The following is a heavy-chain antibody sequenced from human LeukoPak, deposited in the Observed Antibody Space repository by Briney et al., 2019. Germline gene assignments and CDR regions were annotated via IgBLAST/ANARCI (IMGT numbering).Heavy chain of an antibody. J-gene: IGHJ6*02. CDR3: ARAEVLWFGELLSSSLSYYGMDV. CDR2: IYSGGTT. D-gene: IGHD3-10*01. Sequence: GGSLRLSCAASGFTVSSNYMSWVRQAPGKGLEWVSVIYSGGTTYYADSVKGRFTISRDNSKNTLYLQMDSLRAEDTAVYYCARAEVLWFGELLSSSLSYYGMDVWGQGTTVTVSS. V-gene: IGHV3-53*01. CDR1: GFTVSSNY.